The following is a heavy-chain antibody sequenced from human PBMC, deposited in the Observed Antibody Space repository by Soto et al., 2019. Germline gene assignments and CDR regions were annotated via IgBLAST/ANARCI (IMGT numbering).Heavy chain of an antibody. D-gene: IGHD3-3*02. CDR2: ISYDGNKK. Sequence: QVQLVESGGGVVQPGRSLRLSCAAFGFASSSHGMHWVRQAPGKGLEWVAVISYDGNKKYYADSVKGRFTISRDSSKNTLFLHMSSLRPEDTAVYYCAKAVVSLSGYYYYGMDVWGQGTTLTVSS. CDR1: GFASSSHG. CDR3: AKAVVSLSGYYYYGMDV. J-gene: IGHJ6*02. V-gene: IGHV3-30*18.